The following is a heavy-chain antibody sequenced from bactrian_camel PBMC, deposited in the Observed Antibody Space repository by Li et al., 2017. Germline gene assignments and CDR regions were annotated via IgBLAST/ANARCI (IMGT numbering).Heavy chain of an antibody. CDR2: IHNDGRT. CDR3: AAGTNAYGVGTCQYDY. Sequence: VQLVESGGGSVQAGGSLRVSCALSGDTTSGYCMGWFRQGPGQQREGVANIHNDGRTYYVDSVKGRFILSQDNAKTAMFLQMNDLKPEDTAMYLCAAGTNAYGVGTCQYDYWGRGTQVTVSA. CDR1: GDTTSGYC. J-gene: IGHJ4*01. V-gene: IGHV3S55*01. D-gene: IGHD1*01.